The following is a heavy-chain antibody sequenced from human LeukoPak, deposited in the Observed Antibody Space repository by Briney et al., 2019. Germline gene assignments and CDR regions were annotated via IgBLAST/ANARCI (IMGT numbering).Heavy chain of an antibody. CDR2: INHSGST. Sequence: PSETLSLTCAVYGGSFSGYYWSWIRQPPGKGLEWIGEINHSGSTNYNPSLKSRVTISVDTSKNQFSLKLSSVTAADTAVYYCARGRAYYYGSGGYCWFDPWGQGTLVTVSS. V-gene: IGHV4-34*01. CDR3: ARGRAYYYGSGGYCWFDP. CDR1: GGSFSGYY. D-gene: IGHD3-10*01. J-gene: IGHJ5*02.